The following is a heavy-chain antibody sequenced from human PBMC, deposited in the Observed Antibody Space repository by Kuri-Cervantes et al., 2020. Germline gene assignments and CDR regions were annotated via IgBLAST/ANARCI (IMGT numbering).Heavy chain of an antibody. CDR3: AKGLQLGQYSGWYLMGHCYYYGMDV. J-gene: IGHJ6*02. CDR1: GFTFSSYG. Sequence: GESLKISCAASGFTFSSYGMHWVRQAPGKGLEWVAVISYDGSNKYYADSVKGRFTISRDNSKNTLYLQMNSLRAEDTAVYYCAKGLQLGQYSGWYLMGHCYYYGMDVWGQGTTVTVSS. D-gene: IGHD6-19*01. V-gene: IGHV3-30*18. CDR2: ISYDGSNK.